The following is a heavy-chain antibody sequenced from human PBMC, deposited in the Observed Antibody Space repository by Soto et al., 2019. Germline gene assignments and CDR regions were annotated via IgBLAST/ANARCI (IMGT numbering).Heavy chain of an antibody. CDR1: GFTFSSYS. CDR3: ARGAWELLLYY. Sequence: GGSLRLSCAASGFTFSSYSMNWVRQAPGKGLEWVSSISSSSSYIYYADSVKGRFTISRDNAKNSLYLQMNSLRAEDPAVYYCARGAWELLLYYWGQGTLVTVSS. V-gene: IGHV3-21*01. CDR2: ISSSSSYI. J-gene: IGHJ4*02. D-gene: IGHD1-26*01.